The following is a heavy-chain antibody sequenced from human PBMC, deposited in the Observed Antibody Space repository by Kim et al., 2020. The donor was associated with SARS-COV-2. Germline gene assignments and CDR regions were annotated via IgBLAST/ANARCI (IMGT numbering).Heavy chain of an antibody. CDR1: GGSISSYY. D-gene: IGHD3-10*01. V-gene: IGHV4-59*01. Sequence: SETLSLTCTVSGGSISSYYWSWIRQPPGKGLEWIGYIYYSGSTNYNPSLKSRVTISVDTSKNQFSLKLSSVTAADTAAFYCARDRRHYGSGRYVYYYGL. CDR3: ARDRRHYGSGRYVYYYGL. J-gene: IGHJ6*01. CDR2: IYYSGST.